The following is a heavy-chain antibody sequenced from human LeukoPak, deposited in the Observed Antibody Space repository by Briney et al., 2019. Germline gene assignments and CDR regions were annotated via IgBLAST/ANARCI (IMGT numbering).Heavy chain of an antibody. V-gene: IGHV3-15*01. J-gene: IGHJ4*02. CDR3: TTDRPCTSCYIFDY. D-gene: IGHD2-2*02. CDR1: GFTFSNAW. Sequence: PGGYLRLSCAASGFTFSNAWMSWVRQATGKGLECVGRIKSKTDGGTTDYAAPVKGRFTISRDDSKNTLYLQMNSLKTEDAAVYYCTTDRPCTSCYIFDYWGQGTLVTVSS. CDR2: IKSKTDGGTT.